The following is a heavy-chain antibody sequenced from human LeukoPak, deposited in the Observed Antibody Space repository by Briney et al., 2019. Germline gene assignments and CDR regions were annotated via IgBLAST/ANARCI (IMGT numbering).Heavy chain of an antibody. CDR3: ASARIPEYYDSSGYYGELDY. CDR2: LNPNSGGT. D-gene: IGHD3-22*01. V-gene: IGHV1-2*02. J-gene: IGHJ4*02. CDR1: GYTFTDYY. Sequence: GASVKVSCKASGYTFTDYYIHWLRQAPGHGLEWMGWLNPNSGGTNYAQKFRGRVTMTRDTSISTAYMELSRLTSDDTAVYYCASARIPEYYDSSGYYGELDYWGQGTLVTVSS.